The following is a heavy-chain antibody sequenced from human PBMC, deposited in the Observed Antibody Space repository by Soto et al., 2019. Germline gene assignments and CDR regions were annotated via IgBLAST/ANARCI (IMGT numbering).Heavy chain of an antibody. D-gene: IGHD2-15*01. CDR1: GGTFSSYA. CDR2: IIPIFGTA. CDR3: ARGGIGVVVAAPDAFDI. Sequence: GASVKVSCKASGGTFSSYAISWVRQAPGQGLEWMGGIIPIFGTANYAQKFQGRVTITADESTSTAYMELSSLRSEDTAVYYCARGGIGVVVAAPDAFDIWGQGTMVTVSS. J-gene: IGHJ3*02. V-gene: IGHV1-69*13.